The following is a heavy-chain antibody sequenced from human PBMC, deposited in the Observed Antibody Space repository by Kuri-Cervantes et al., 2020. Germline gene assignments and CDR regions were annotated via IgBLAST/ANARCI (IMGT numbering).Heavy chain of an antibody. CDR3: ARTDYGDLWADAFDI. J-gene: IGHJ3*02. Sequence: GESLKISCAGSGFTLSDHWIHWVRQAPGKGLVWVSHINPDGTNILYADSVRGRLTISKDNAKNTVYLQMNSLRVEDTAVYYCARTDYGDLWADAFDIWGQGTMVTVSS. V-gene: IGHV3-74*01. D-gene: IGHD4-17*01. CDR1: GFTLSDHW. CDR2: INPDGTNI.